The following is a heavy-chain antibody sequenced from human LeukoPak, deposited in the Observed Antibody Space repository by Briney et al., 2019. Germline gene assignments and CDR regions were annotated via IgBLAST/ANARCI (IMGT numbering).Heavy chain of an antibody. V-gene: IGHV4-39*07. CDR1: GGSISSSSYY. D-gene: IGHD3-22*01. J-gene: IGHJ4*02. CDR3: ARDTYYYDSSGYTRLLDY. CDR2: IYYSGST. Sequence: SETLSLTCTVSGGSISSSSYYWGWIRQPPGKGLEWIGSIYYSGSTYYNPSLKSRVTISVDTSKNQFSLKLSSVTAADTAVYYCARDTYYYDSSGYTRLLDYWGQGTLVTVSS.